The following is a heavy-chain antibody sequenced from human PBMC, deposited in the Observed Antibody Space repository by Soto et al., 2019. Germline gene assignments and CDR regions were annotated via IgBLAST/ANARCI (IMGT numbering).Heavy chain of an antibody. Sequence: VGSLRLSCAASGFTFSNYAMSWVRQGPGKGLEWVSGISGSGDTTYYADSVKGRFTISRDNSKNTLHLQMNSLRAEDTALYYCAKVRDYYDTSGNYYTGAFDIWGQGTMVTVSS. CDR1: GFTFSNYA. CDR3: AKVRDYYDTSGNYYTGAFDI. CDR2: ISGSGDTT. D-gene: IGHD3-22*01. J-gene: IGHJ3*02. V-gene: IGHV3-23*01.